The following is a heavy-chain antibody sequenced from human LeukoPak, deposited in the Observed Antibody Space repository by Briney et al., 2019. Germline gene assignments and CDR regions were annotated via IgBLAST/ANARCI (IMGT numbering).Heavy chain of an antibody. D-gene: IGHD6-6*01. CDR2: ISYDGSNK. J-gene: IGHJ4*02. Sequence: GGSLRLSCAASGFTFSSYGMHWVRRAPGKGLEWVAVISYDGSNKYYADSVKGRLTISRDNSKNTLYLQMNSLRAEDTAVYYCATVRAAPVDYWGQGALVTVSS. V-gene: IGHV3-30*03. CDR1: GFTFSSYG. CDR3: ATVRAAPVDY.